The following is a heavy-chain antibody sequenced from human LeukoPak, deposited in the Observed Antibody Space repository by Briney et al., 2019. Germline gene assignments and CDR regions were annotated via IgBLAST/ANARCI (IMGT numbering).Heavy chain of an antibody. D-gene: IGHD2-2*01. CDR3: ARDRPYCSSTSCYLNWLDP. V-gene: IGHV1-3*01. CDR2: INAGNGNT. Sequence: ASVKVSCKASGYTFTSYAMHWVRQAPGQRLEWMGWINAGNGNTKYSQKFQGRVTITRDTSASTAYMELSSLRSEDTAVYYCARDRPYCSSTSCYLNWLDPWGQGTLVTVSS. CDR1: GYTFTSYA. J-gene: IGHJ5*02.